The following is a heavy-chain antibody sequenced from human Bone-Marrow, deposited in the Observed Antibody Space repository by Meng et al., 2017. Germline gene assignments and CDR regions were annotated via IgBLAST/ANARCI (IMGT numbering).Heavy chain of an antibody. CDR1: GYTFTGYY. V-gene: IGHV1-2*02. J-gene: IGHJ6*02. Sequence: VKVSCKASGYTFTGYYMHWVRQAPGQGLEWMGWINPNSGGTNYAQKFQGRVTMTRDTSISTAYMELSRLRSDDTAVYYCAREPSLPGVAVAGSPYYYYGMDVWGQGTTVTVSS. CDR2: INPNSGGT. CDR3: AREPSLPGVAVAGSPYYYYGMDV. D-gene: IGHD6-19*01.